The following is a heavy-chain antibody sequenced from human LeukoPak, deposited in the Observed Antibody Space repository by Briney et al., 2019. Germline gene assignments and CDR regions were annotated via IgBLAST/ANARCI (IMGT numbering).Heavy chain of an antibody. CDR2: IYYSGST. J-gene: IGHJ4*02. CDR3: ARARRVVPAAKPDFDY. CDR1: GGSISSGDYY. D-gene: IGHD2-2*01. V-gene: IGHV4-30-4*01. Sequence: SETLSLTCTVSGGSISSGDYYWSWIRQPPGKGLEWIGYIYYSGSTYYNPSLKSRVTISVDTPKNQFSLKLSSVTAADTAVYYCARARRVVPAAKPDFDYWGQGTLVTVSS.